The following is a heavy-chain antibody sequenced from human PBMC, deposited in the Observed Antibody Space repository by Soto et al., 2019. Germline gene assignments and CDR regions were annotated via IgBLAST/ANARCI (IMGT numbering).Heavy chain of an antibody. V-gene: IGHV4-39*01. J-gene: IGHJ6*02. Sequence: SETLSLTCTVSGGSISSSSYYWGWIRQPPGKGLEWIGSIYYSGSTYYNPSLKSRVTISVDTSKNQFSLKLSSVTAADTAVCYCARYSGYARVQYYYYGMDVWGQGTTVTVSS. CDR3: ARYSGYARVQYYYYGMDV. D-gene: IGHD5-12*01. CDR2: IYYSGST. CDR1: GGSISSSSYY.